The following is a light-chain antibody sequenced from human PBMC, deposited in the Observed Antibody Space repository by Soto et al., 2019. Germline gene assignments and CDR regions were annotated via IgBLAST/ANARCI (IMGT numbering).Light chain of an antibody. J-gene: IGLJ3*02. CDR2: EVF. CDR1: VGDIGAYNY. V-gene: IGLV2-14*01. CDR3: RSYTTSNTVV. Sequence: PKIQPSAVSWSPVQSINISWAGTVGDIGAYNYVSWYQQHPGKAPKLIIYEVFLRPSGISNLFSGSKSGNPASLTISTLQAEDEADYHCRSYTTSNTVVFGGGTK.